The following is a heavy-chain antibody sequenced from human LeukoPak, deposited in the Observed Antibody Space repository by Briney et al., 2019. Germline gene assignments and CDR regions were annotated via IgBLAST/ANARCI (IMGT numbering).Heavy chain of an antibody. V-gene: IGHV1-2*04. CDR1: GYTFTGCY. J-gene: IGHJ6*04. D-gene: IGHD3-16*02. CDR2: INPNSGGT. CDR3: ARERLGELSPNYYYYYGMDV. Sequence: ASVKVSCKASGYTFTGCYMYWVRQAPGQGLEWMGWINPNSGGTNYAQKFQGWVTMTRDTSISTAYMELGRLRSDDTAVYYCARERLGELSPNYYYYYGMDVWGKGTTVTVSS.